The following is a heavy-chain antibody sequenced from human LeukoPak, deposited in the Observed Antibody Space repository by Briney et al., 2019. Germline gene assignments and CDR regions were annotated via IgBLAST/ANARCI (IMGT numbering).Heavy chain of an antibody. D-gene: IGHD3-9*01. CDR3: ARAFDILTGYGY. CDR1: GYSISSGYY. J-gene: IGHJ4*02. V-gene: IGHV4-38-2*02. CDR2: IYHSGST. Sequence: SETLSLTCTVSGYSISSGYYWGWIRQPPGKGLEWIGSIYHSGSTYYNPSLKSRVTISVDTSKNQFSLKLSSVTAADTAVYYCARAFDILTGYGYWGQGTLVTVSS.